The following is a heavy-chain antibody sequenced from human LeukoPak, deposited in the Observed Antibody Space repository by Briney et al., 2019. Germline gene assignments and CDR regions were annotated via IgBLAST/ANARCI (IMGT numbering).Heavy chain of an antibody. D-gene: IGHD6-13*01. CDR2: IYYSGST. V-gene: IGHV4-59*01. CDR1: GGSISSYY. J-gene: IGHJ5*02. CDR3: ARDDSSSWSPHGWFDP. Sequence: PSETLSLTCTVSGGSISSYYWSWIRQPPGKGLEWIGYIYYSGSTNYNPSLKSRVTISVDTSKNQFSLKLSSVTAADTAVYYCARDDSSSWSPHGWFDPWGQGTLVTVSS.